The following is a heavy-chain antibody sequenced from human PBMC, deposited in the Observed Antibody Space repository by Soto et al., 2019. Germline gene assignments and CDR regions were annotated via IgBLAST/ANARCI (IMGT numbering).Heavy chain of an antibody. CDR1: GFTFSNAW. CDR2: IKSKTDGGTT. J-gene: IGHJ6*03. CDR3: TTDCSGGSCYSVYYYYMDV. Sequence: GGSLRLSCAASGFTFSNAWMSWVRQAPGKGLEWVGRIKSKTDGGTTDYAAPVKGRFTISRDDSKNTLYLQMNSLKTEDTAVYYCTTDCSGGSCYSVYYYYMDVWGKGTTVTVSS. D-gene: IGHD2-15*01. V-gene: IGHV3-15*01.